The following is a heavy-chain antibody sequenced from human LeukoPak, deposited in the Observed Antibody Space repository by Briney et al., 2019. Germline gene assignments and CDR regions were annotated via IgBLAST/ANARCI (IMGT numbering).Heavy chain of an antibody. Sequence: GGSLRLSCAASGFTFNNHDMHWVRQAPGKGLGWVAGISYDGRNKYYADSVKGRFTISRDNSKNTLNLQMNSLRTEDTAVYYCAKPRDIDAWALDVWGQGTMVTVS. D-gene: IGHD2-15*01. CDR1: GFTFNNHD. CDR2: ISYDGRNK. CDR3: AKPRDIDAWALDV. J-gene: IGHJ3*01. V-gene: IGHV3-30*18.